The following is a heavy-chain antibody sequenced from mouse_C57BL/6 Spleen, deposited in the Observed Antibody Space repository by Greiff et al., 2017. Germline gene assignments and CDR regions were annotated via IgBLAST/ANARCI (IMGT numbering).Heavy chain of an antibody. Sequence: EVKLMESGGGLVQPGGSLKLSCAASGFTFSDYYMYWVRQTPEKRLEWVAYISNGGGSTYYPDTVKGRFTISRDNAKNTLYLQMSRLKSEDTAMYYCARHGGSSYDYWGQGTSVTVSS. CDR2: ISNGGGST. CDR1: GFTFSDYY. D-gene: IGHD1-1*01. CDR3: ARHGGSSYDY. V-gene: IGHV5-12*01. J-gene: IGHJ4*01.